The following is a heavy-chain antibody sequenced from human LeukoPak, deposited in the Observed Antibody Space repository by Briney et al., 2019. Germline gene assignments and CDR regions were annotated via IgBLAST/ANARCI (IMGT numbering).Heavy chain of an antibody. CDR3: AKLAPLDGDYDY. Sequence: GGSLRLSCAASGFTFSSYWMHWVRQAPGKGLVWVSRINSDGSSTRHADSVKGRFTISRDNAKNTLYLQMNSLRAEDAALYYCAKLAPLDGDYDYWGQGTLVTVSS. D-gene: IGHD4-17*01. V-gene: IGHV3-74*01. CDR2: INSDGSST. J-gene: IGHJ4*02. CDR1: GFTFSSYW.